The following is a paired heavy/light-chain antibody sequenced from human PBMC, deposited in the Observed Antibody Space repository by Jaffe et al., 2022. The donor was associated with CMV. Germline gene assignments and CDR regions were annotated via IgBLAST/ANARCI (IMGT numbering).Light chain of an antibody. CDR2: WAS. CDR1: QTVVHTSNDKDS. V-gene: IGKV4-1*01. CDR3: QQYYTTPRT. Sequence: DIVMTQSPDSLAVSLGERATINCKSSQTVVHTSNDKDSLAWYQQKPGQPPKLLIYWASNRESGVPDRFSGSGSGTDFTLTISSVQAEDVAVYFCQQYYTTPRTFGQGTKVEIK. J-gene: IGKJ1*01.
Heavy chain of an antibody. V-gene: IGHV1-69*09. CDR3: AREKETVAGRPVYYYYHYMDV. CDR2: IIPLLGKT. D-gene: IGHD6-6*01. CDR1: GGTFGSFG. J-gene: IGHJ6*03. Sequence: QVQLGQSGAEVKKPGSSVKVSCKASGGTFGSFGISWVRQAPGQGLEWMGRIIPLLGKTDYAQKFQGRVTITADKSTSTAFMELGSLKSEDTAVYYCAREKETVAGRPVYYYYHYMDVWGQGTTVTVSS.